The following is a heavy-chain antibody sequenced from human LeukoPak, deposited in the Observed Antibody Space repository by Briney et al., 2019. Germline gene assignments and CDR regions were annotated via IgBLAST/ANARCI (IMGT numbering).Heavy chain of an antibody. CDR1: GGSISTNNW. V-gene: IGHV4-4*02. D-gene: IGHD1-26*01. Sequence: SETLSLTCAVSGGSISTNNWWTWVRQPPGKGLEWIGEIHHSGSTDYDPSLKSRVTISIDTSKNQFSLKLNSVTAADTAMYYCAKSGGYGLIDYWGQGTLVTVSS. CDR2: IHHSGST. CDR3: AKSGGYGLIDY. J-gene: IGHJ4*02.